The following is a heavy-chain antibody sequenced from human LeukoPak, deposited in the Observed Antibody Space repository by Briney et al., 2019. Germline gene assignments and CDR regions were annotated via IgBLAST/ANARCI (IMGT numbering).Heavy chain of an antibody. CDR3: ARGGAHYQLPHWWFDP. Sequence: WETLSLTCTVSGGSVTTYYWTWIRQPPGKGLEWIGYIFYNGNTKYNPALNSRVTMSVDTSKNQFSLRMSSVTAADTAVYYCARGGAHYQLPHWWFDPWGQGTLVTVSS. CDR1: GGSVTTYY. D-gene: IGHD2-2*01. CDR2: IFYNGNT. J-gene: IGHJ5*02. V-gene: IGHV4-59*02.